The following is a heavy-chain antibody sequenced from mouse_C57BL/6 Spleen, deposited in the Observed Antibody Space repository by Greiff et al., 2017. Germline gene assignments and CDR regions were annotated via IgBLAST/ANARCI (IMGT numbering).Heavy chain of an antibody. CDR2: ISSGGSYT. CDR3: ASYDGRAWFAY. D-gene: IGHD2-12*01. J-gene: IGHJ3*01. V-gene: IGHV5-6*01. Sequence: EEQLVESGGDLVKPGGSLKLSCAASGFTFSSYGMSWVRQTPDKRLEWVATISSGGSYTYYPDSVKGRFTISRDNAKNTLYLQMSSLKSEDTAMYYCASYDGRAWFAYWGQGTLVTVSA. CDR1: GFTFSSYG.